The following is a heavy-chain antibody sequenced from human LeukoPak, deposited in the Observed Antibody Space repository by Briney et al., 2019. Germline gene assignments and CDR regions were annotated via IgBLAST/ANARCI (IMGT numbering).Heavy chain of an antibody. CDR1: GYTFTNYG. V-gene: IGHV1-18*01. Sequence: ASVKVSCKASGYTFTNYGISWVRQAPGQGLEWMGWISAYNGNTNYAQKLQGRVTMTTDTSTSTAYMELRSLRSDDTAVYCCARDYYDSSGYAEYFQHWSQGTLVTVSS. CDR2: ISAYNGNT. D-gene: IGHD3-22*01. CDR3: ARDYYDSSGYAEYFQH. J-gene: IGHJ1*01.